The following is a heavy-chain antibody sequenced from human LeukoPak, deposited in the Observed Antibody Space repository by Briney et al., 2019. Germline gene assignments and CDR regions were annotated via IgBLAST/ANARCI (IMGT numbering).Heavy chain of an antibody. Sequence: GGSLRLSCADSGFTFDDSSMQWVRPGPGEGLEWVSGICGNSGSPVSADSVRGPFTLSTDSAKKSLYLRMNSLRNQDTALYYCAQDRTYSAYAALDYWGQGTLVTVSS. V-gene: IGHV3-9*01. D-gene: IGHD5-12*01. J-gene: IGHJ4*02. CDR2: ICGNSGSP. CDR1: GFTFDDSS. CDR3: AQDRTYSAYAALDY.